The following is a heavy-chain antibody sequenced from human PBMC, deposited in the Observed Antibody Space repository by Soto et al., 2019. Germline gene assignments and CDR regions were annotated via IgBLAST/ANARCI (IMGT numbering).Heavy chain of an antibody. V-gene: IGHV1-69*06. CDR3: ARVRGATFIAAAGSYFDY. J-gene: IGHJ4*02. D-gene: IGHD6-13*01. CDR1: GGTFSSYA. Sequence: GASVKVSCKASGGTFSSYAISWVRQAPGQGLEWMGGIIPIFGTANYAQKFQGRVTITADKSTSTAYMELSSLRSEDTAVYYCARVRGATFIAAAGSYFDYWGQGTLVTVSS. CDR2: IIPIFGTA.